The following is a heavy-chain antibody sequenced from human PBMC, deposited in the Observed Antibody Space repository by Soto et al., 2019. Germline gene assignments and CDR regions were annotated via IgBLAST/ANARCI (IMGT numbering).Heavy chain of an antibody. D-gene: IGHD2-2*01. CDR3: ATIIIPAATNFY. CDR1: GITFTAYA. Sequence: EVQLLESGGGLVQPGGSLRLSCAASGITFTAYAMSWVRQAPGKGLEWVSSISGSGGSTYYADSVKGRLTISSDNSKNTLYLQMNSLRAEATAVYYCATIIIPAATNFYWGQGTLVTVSS. V-gene: IGHV3-23*01. J-gene: IGHJ4*02. CDR2: ISGSGGST.